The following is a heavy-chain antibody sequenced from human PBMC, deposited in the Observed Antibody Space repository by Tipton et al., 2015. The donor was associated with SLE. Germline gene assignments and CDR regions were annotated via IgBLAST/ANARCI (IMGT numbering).Heavy chain of an antibody. CDR3: ARDRPFDY. CDR2: INPSGGST. CDR1: GYTFTSYY. J-gene: IGHJ4*02. V-gene: IGHV1-46*01. Sequence: QLVQSGPEVKKPGASVKVSCKASGYTFTSYYMHWVRQAPGQGLEWMGIINPSGGSTSYAQKFQGRVTMTTDTSTSTAYMELRSLRSDDTAVYYCARDRPFDYWGQGTLVTVSP.